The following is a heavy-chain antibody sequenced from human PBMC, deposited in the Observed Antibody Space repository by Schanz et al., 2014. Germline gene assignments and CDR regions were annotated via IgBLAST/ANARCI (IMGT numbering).Heavy chain of an antibody. D-gene: IGHD2-21*01. V-gene: IGHV1-18*01. CDR1: GYTFTSYG. CDR3: ARDRLECGAECYSVEVFEI. Sequence: QGQLVQSGAEVKKPGASVKVSCKASGYTFTSYGISWVRQAPGQGLEWMGWISPYNGNTNYAQKLQGRVTMTTDTSTTTAYMELSGLRSEDTAVYYCARDRLECGAECYSVEVFEIWGQGTLVIVSS. CDR2: ISPYNGNT. J-gene: IGHJ4*02.